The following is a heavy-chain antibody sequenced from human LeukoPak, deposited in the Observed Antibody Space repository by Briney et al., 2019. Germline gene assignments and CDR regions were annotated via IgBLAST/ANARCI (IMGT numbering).Heavy chain of an antibody. V-gene: IGHV4-34*01. CDR3: ARHRTPESYGSGSYYSLLDY. J-gene: IGHJ4*02. D-gene: IGHD3-10*01. Sequence: KPSETLSLTCAVYGGSFSGYYWSWIRQPPGKGLEWIGEINHSGSTNYNPSLKSRVTISVDTSKNQFSLKLSSVTAADTAVYYCARHRTPESYGSGSYYSLLDYWGQGTLVTVSS. CDR1: GGSFSGYY. CDR2: INHSGST.